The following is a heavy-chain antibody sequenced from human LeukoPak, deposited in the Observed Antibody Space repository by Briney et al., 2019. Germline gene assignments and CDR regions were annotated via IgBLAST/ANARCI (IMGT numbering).Heavy chain of an antibody. CDR1: GFTFSSYW. Sequence: GGSLRLSCAASGFTFSSYWMSWVRQAPGKGLEWVANIKQDGSEKYYVDSVKGRFTISRDNAKNSLYLQMNSLRAEDTAVYYCASSSTMDYYDSSGSPPPDYWGQGTLVTVSS. CDR3: ASSSTMDYYDSSGSPPPDY. D-gene: IGHD3-22*01. J-gene: IGHJ4*02. CDR2: IKQDGSEK. V-gene: IGHV3-7*01.